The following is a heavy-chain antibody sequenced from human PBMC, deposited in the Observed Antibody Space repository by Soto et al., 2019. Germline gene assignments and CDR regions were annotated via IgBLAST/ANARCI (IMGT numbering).Heavy chain of an antibody. J-gene: IGHJ4*01. CDR3: ARDPSPYTSGWYGIDF. CDR1: GFMFSAYA. Sequence: GGSLRLSCTASGFMFSAYAMLWGRQAPGKGLEWVAAMSYDGTNKYYADSLKGRFTISRDNSKNTLFLQMSSLTADDSAVYYCARDPSPYTSGWYGIDFWGLGTLVTVSS. D-gene: IGHD6-19*01. V-gene: IGHV3-30-3*01. CDR2: MSYDGTNK.